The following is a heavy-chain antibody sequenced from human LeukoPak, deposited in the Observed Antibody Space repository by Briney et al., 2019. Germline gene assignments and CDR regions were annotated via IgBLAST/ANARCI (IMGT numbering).Heavy chain of an antibody. CDR3: AKEGYPAFDY. Sequence: GGTLRLSCAASGFTFSSYGMSWVRQAPGKGLEWVSAISNSGGGTFYADSVKGRFTISRDNSKNTLYLQMNSLRAEDTAVYYCAKEGYPAFDYWGQGTLVTVSS. J-gene: IGHJ4*02. V-gene: IGHV3-23*01. CDR2: ISNSGGGT. CDR1: GFTFSSYG. D-gene: IGHD2-15*01.